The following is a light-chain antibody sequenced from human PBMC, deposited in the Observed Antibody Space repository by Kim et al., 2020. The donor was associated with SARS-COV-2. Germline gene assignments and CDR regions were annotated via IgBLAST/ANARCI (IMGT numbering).Light chain of an antibody. CDR1: QSVSSN. CDR3: QQYNNWPPYT. CDR2: GAS. V-gene: IGKV3-15*01. J-gene: IGKJ2*01. Sequence: VSPGERATLSCRASQSVSSNLAWYQQKPGQGPRLLIYGASTRATGIPARFSGSGSGTEFTLTISSLQSEDFAVYYCQQYNNWPPYTFGQGTKLEI.